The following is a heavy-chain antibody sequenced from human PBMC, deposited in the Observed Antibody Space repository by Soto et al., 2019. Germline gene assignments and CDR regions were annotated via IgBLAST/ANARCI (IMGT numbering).Heavy chain of an antibody. Sequence: GGSLRLSCVACGFTFSSYAMNWVRQAPGKGLEWVSTINSNGASTFYADSVKGRFTISRDNSQNTLYLQMNSLRAEDTAVYYCAKDVERGYSGYDFDYWGQGTLVTVSS. CDR2: INSNGAST. D-gene: IGHD5-12*01. CDR3: AKDVERGYSGYDFDY. CDR1: GFTFSSYA. J-gene: IGHJ4*02. V-gene: IGHV3-23*01.